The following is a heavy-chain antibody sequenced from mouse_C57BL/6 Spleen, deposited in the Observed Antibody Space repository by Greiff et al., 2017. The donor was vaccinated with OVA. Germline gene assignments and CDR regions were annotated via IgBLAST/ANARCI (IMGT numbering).Heavy chain of an antibody. CDR1: GYTFTDYN. Sequence: VQLQQSGPELVKPGASVKIPCKASGYTFTDYNMDWVKQSHGKSLEWIGDINPNNGGTIYNQKFKGKATLTVDKSSSTAYMELRSLTSEDTAVYYCERRLSNGCAYWGQGTLVTVSA. CDR2: INPNNGGT. CDR3: ERRLSNGCAY. D-gene: IGHD2-5*01. V-gene: IGHV1-18*01. J-gene: IGHJ3*01.